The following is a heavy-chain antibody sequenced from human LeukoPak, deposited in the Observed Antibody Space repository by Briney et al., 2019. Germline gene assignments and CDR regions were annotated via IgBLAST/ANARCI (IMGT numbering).Heavy chain of an antibody. CDR2: IYTSGST. V-gene: IGHV4-4*09. Sequence: PSETLSLTCTVSGGSISSYYWSWIRQPPGKGLEWIGYIYTSGSTNYNPSLKSRVTISVDTSKNQLSLKLSSVTAADTAVYYCARHKYSSSRRGFDPWGQGTLVTVSS. CDR3: ARHKYSSSRRGFDP. D-gene: IGHD6-6*01. J-gene: IGHJ5*02. CDR1: GGSISSYY.